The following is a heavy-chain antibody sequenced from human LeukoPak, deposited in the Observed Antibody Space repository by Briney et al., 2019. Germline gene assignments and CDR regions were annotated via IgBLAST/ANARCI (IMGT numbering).Heavy chain of an antibody. CDR1: GFNFNNYA. J-gene: IGHJ4*02. CDR2: ISYDGSDN. Sequence: PGRSLRLSCAASGFNFNNYAMHWVRQAPGKGLEWLSVISYDGSDNSSADSVQGRFTISRDNSKNTLYLQMNSLTIGDTAVYYCARDQGATLVRGVTPYLDFWGQGTLVSVSS. D-gene: IGHD3-10*01. CDR3: ARDQGATLVRGVTPYLDF. V-gene: IGHV3-30*04.